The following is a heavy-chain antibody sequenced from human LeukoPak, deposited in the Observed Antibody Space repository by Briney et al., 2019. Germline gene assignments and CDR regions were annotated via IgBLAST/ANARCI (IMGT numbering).Heavy chain of an antibody. J-gene: IGHJ4*02. CDR3: TRGDWWN. CDR2: MNPNSGDT. CDR1: GYTFTSYD. Sequence: ASVKVSCKASGYTFTSYDINWVRQATGQGLEWMGWMNPNSGDTGYVQKFQGRVTMTRDTSISTAYMEPSSLRSEDTAVYYCTRGDWWNWGQGTQVTVSS. D-gene: IGHD2-8*02. V-gene: IGHV1-8*01.